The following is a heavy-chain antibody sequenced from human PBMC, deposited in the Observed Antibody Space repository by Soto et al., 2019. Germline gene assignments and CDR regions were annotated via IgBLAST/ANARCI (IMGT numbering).Heavy chain of an antibody. V-gene: IGHV3-33*01. CDR1: GFTFNSYG. CDR2: IWYDGNTK. CDR3: ARPLVAPVAGPYYYGMDV. J-gene: IGHJ6*02. Sequence: QIQLVESGGGVVQPGRSLRLSCTASGFTFNSYGFNWVRQAPGKGLEWVAVIWYDGNTKYYADSVKGRFTISRDNLRSTVSLQMYSLSAEDTAVYYCARPLVAPVAGPYYYGMDVWGQGTTVTVSS. D-gene: IGHD6-19*01.